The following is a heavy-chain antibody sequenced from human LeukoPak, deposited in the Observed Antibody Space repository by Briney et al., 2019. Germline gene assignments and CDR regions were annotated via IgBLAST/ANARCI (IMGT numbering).Heavy chain of an antibody. Sequence: GGSLRLSCAASGFTFSNYAMSWVRQAPGKGLEWVSIIGYRGGSIYYAYSVQGRFTISRDNSKNTLSLQMDGLRPEDTAVYYCAKSWGYTRPYYNYMDVWGKGTTVTVSS. CDR2: IGYRGGSI. CDR1: GFTFSNYA. D-gene: IGHD3-16*02. CDR3: AKSWGYTRPYYNYMDV. J-gene: IGHJ6*03. V-gene: IGHV3-23*01.